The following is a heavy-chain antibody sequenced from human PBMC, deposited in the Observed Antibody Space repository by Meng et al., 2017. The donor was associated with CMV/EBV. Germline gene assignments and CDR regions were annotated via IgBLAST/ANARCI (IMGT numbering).Heavy chain of an antibody. CDR3: ARAQSGSYAPTPFDY. V-gene: IGHV3-20*04. CDR2: INWNGGST. D-gene: IGHD1-26*01. CDR1: GFTFDDYG. Sequence: GESLKISCAASGFTFDDYGKSWVRQAPGKGLEWVSGINWNGGSTGYADSVKGRFTISRDNAKNSLYLQMNSLRAEDTALYYCARAQSGSYAPTPFDYWGQGTLVTVSS. J-gene: IGHJ4*02.